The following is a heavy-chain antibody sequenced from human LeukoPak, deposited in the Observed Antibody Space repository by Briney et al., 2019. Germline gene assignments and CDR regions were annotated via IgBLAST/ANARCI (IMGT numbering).Heavy chain of an antibody. D-gene: IGHD6-6*01. CDR1: GFTISSYE. CDR3: ARVLIAARLCFDY. CDR2: ISSSGSTI. J-gene: IGHJ4*02. V-gene: IGHV3-48*03. Sequence: PGGSLRLSCAASGFTISSYEMNWVRQAPGKGLEWVSYISSSGSTIYYADSVKGRFTISRDNAKNSLYLQMNSLRAEDTVVYYCARVLIAARLCFDYWGQGTLVTVSS.